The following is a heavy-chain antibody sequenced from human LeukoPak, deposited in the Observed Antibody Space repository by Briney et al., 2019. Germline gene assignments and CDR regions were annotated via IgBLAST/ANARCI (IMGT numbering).Heavy chain of an antibody. V-gene: IGHV1-2*02. Sequence: ALVKVSCKASGYTFTGYYVHWVRQAPGQGPEWMGWIIPSSGGTNYAKRFQGRVTMTRDTSISTAYMELSRLRSDDTAVYYCARDLSTRGDEDRFDYWGQGTLVTVSS. J-gene: IGHJ4*02. CDR1: GYTFTGYY. D-gene: IGHD2-2*01. CDR2: IIPSSGGT. CDR3: ARDLSTRGDEDRFDY.